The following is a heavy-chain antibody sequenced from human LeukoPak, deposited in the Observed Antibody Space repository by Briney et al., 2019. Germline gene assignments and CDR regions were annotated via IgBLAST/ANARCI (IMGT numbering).Heavy chain of an antibody. D-gene: IGHD3-22*01. Sequence: ASVKVSCKASGHTFTGYYMHWVRQAPGQGLEWMGWINPNSGGTNYAQKFQGRVTMTRDTSISTAYMELSRLRSDDTAVYYCARDRRYYYDSSGLPADYWGQGTLVTVSS. CDR1: GHTFTGYY. CDR3: ARDRRYYYDSSGLPADY. CDR2: INPNSGGT. V-gene: IGHV1-2*02. J-gene: IGHJ4*02.